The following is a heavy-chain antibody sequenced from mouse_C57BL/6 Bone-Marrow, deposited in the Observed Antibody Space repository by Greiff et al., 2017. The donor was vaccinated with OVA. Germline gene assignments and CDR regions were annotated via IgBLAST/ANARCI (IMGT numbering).Heavy chain of an antibody. Sequence: EVQLQESGPGLVKPSQSLSLTCSVTGYSITSGYYWNWIRQFPGNKLEWMGYISYDGSNNYNPSLKNRISITRDTSKNQFFLKLNSVTTEDNATYYCARGHYGSSYYYAMDYWGQGTSVTVSS. CDR3: ARGHYGSSYYYAMDY. D-gene: IGHD1-1*01. V-gene: IGHV3-6*01. CDR2: ISYDGSN. CDR1: GYSITSGYY. J-gene: IGHJ4*01.